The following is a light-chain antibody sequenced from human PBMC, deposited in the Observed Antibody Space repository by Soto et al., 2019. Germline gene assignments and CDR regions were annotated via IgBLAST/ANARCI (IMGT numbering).Light chain of an antibody. V-gene: IGKV3-15*01. CDR3: QQYNNWSRT. CDR2: GAS. Sequence: EIVMTQSPATLSVSPGERATLSCMASQSVSSNLAWYQQKPGQAPRLLIYGASTRATGIPARFSGSGSGTEFTLTISSLQSEDFAVYYCQQYNNWSRTFGQGTKV. J-gene: IGKJ1*01. CDR1: QSVSSN.